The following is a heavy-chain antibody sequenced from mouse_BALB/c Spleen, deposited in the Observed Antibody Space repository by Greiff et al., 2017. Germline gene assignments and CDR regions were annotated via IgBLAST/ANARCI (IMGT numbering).Heavy chain of an antibody. J-gene: IGHJ2*01. CDR1: GYTFTSYY. D-gene: IGHD2-12*01. Sequence: VKLMESGAELVKPGASVKLSCKASGYTFTSYYMYWVKQRPGQGLEWIGEINPSNGGTNFNEKFKSKATLTVDKSSSTAYMQLSSLTSEDSAVYYCSLRWYYFDYWGQGTTLTVSS. V-gene: IGHV1S81*02. CDR3: SLRWYYFDY. CDR2: INPSNGGT.